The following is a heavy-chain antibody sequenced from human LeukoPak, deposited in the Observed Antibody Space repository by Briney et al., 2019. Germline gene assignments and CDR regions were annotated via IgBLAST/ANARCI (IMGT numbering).Heavy chain of an antibody. CDR3: AASDSGWFGEFSNY. CDR1: GFTFSSYA. D-gene: IGHD3-10*01. V-gene: IGHV3-23*01. J-gene: IGHJ4*02. Sequence: PGGSLRLSCAASGFTFSSYAMSWVRQAPGKGLEWVSAISGSGGSTYYADSVKGRFTISRDNYKNTLYLQMNSLRAEDTAVYYCAASDSGWFGEFSNYWGQGTLVTVSS. CDR2: ISGSGGST.